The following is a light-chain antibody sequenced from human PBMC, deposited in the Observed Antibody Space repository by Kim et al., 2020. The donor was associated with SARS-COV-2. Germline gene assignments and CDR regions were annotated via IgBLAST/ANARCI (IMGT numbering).Light chain of an antibody. V-gene: IGLV6-57*03. CDR3: QSYNRDNVI. CDR2: EDD. Sequence: KTLTISCTRSSGSIDDNYVQWYQQRPGGVPTAVIYEDDQRPSGVSDRFSGSIDNSSNSASLTISGLRTEDEADYYCQSYNRDNVIFGGGTQLTVL. J-gene: IGLJ2*01. CDR1: SGSIDDNY.